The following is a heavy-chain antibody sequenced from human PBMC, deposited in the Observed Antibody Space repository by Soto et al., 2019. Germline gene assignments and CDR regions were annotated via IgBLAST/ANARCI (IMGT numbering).Heavy chain of an antibody. Sequence: QLVESGGGVVQPGRSLRLSCAASGFTFSLYGMHWVRQAPGKGLEWGAVTSYDGSKKYYADSVKGRFTISRDNSKNTLYLQMNSLRAEDTAVYYCAKDSGYSGYDVYDYYYGMDVWGQGTTVTVSS. D-gene: IGHD5-12*01. CDR1: GFTFSLYG. CDR2: TSYDGSKK. CDR3: AKDSGYSGYDVYDYYYGMDV. V-gene: IGHV3-30*18. J-gene: IGHJ6*02.